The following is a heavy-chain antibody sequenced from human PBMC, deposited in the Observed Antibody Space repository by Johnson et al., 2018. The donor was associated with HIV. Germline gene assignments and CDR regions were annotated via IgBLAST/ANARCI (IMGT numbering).Heavy chain of an antibody. CDR1: GFTFSSYW. CDR3: TSLVGAYAFDI. CDR2: IKQDGSEK. J-gene: IGHJ3*02. D-gene: IGHD1-26*01. V-gene: IGHV3-7*05. Sequence: VQLVESGGGVVQPGRSLRLSCAASGFTFSSYWMSWVRQAPGKGLEWVANIKQDGSEKYYVDSVKGRFTISRDDSKNTLYLQMNSLKTEDTAVYYCTSLVGAYAFDIWGQGTMVTVSS.